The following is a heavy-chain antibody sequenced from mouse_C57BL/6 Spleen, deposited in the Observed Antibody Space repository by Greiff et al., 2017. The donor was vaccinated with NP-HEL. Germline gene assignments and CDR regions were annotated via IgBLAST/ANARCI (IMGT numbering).Heavy chain of an antibody. J-gene: IGHJ1*03. D-gene: IGHD1-1*01. CDR1: GYAFSSYW. V-gene: IGHV1-80*01. Sequence: VNLVESGAELVKPGASVKISCKASGYAFSSYWMNWVKQRPGKGLEWIGQIYPGDGDTNYNGKFKGKATLTADKSSSTAYMQLSSLTSEDSAVYFCARRDGSPAGYFDVWGTGTTVTVSS. CDR3: ARRDGSPAGYFDV. CDR2: IYPGDGDT.